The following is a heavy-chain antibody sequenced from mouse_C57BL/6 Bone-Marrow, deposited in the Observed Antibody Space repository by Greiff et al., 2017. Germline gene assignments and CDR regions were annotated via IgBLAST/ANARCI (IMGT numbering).Heavy chain of an antibody. CDR3: SSTGFMLVYYAIDY. CDR1: GYTFTSYW. V-gene: IGHV1-50*01. D-gene: IGHD1-1*01. CDR2: IDPSDSYT. J-gene: IGHJ4*01. Sequence: QVQLQQPGAELVKPGASVKLSCKASGYTFTSYWMQWVKQRPGQGLEWIGEIDPSDSYTNYNQKFKGKATLTVDTSSSTAYMKLSSLTSEDSAVYFCSSTGFMLVYYAIDYWGQGTSGTVSS.